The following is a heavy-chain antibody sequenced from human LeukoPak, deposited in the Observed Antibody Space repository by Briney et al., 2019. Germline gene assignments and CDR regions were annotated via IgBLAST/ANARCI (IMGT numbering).Heavy chain of an antibody. CDR3: ARGKGERWVVTGRYYFDY. V-gene: IGHV4-34*01. J-gene: IGHJ4*02. CDR2: INHSGST. D-gene: IGHD2-21*02. CDR1: GGSFSGYY. Sequence: SETLSLTCAVYGGSFSGYYWSWIRQPPGKGLEWIGEINHSGSTNYNPSLKSRVTISVDTSKNQFSLKLSSVTAADTAVYYCARGKGERWVVTGRYYFDYWGQGTLVTVSS.